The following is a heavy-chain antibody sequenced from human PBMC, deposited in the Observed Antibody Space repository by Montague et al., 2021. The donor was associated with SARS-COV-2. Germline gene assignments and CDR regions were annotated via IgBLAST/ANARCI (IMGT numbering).Heavy chain of an antibody. CDR2: IHYSGST. V-gene: IGHV4-39*01. CDR3: SRGDFGVVIIPYYYYYMDV. CDR1: GASVSSSNYY. D-gene: IGHD3-3*01. Sequence: SETLSLTCTVSGASVSSSNYYWGWIRQPPGKGLEWIGSIHYSGSTYYNPSLKSRVTISLDTSKNQFSLKLNSVTAADTAVYYCSRGDFGVVIIPYYYYYMDVWGKGTTVTVSS. J-gene: IGHJ6*03.